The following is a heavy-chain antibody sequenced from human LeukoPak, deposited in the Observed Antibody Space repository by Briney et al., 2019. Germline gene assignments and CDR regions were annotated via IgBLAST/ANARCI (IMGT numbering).Heavy chain of an antibody. CDR2: IKEYGTVK. J-gene: IGHJ4*02. CDR3: ARDSTWLLDY. Sequence: GGSLRLSCTASGFTFRDHWMIWVRQPPGKGLEWVANIKEYGTVKYYVDSVKGRFTISRDNTNNIMYLKMNSLRADDTAVYFCARDSTWLLDYWGQGTLITVSS. CDR1: GFTFRDHW. V-gene: IGHV3-7*03. D-gene: IGHD6-19*01.